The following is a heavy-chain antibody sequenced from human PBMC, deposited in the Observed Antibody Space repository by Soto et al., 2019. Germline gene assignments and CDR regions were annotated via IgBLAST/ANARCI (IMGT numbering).Heavy chain of an antibody. J-gene: IGHJ4*02. Sequence: QLQLQESGSGLVKPSQTLSLTCAVSGGSISSGGYSWSWIRQPPGKGLEWVGYIYHSGSTYYNPSLQSRVTISVDRSKNQFSLKLSSVTAAATAVYYCARGPPNTYWGQGTLVTVSS. D-gene: IGHD2-8*01. CDR2: IYHSGST. CDR3: ARGPPNTY. CDR1: GGSISSGGYS. V-gene: IGHV4-30-2*01.